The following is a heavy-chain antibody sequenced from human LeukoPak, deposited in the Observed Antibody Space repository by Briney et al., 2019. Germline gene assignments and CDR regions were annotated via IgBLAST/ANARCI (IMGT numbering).Heavy chain of an antibody. Sequence: SETLSLTCTVSGGSISSSSYYWGWIRQPPGKGLEWIGSFYYRGSTYYNPSLKGRVTISVDTSKNQFSLKLSSVTAADTAVYYCARGGSYYDNNWGQGTLVTVSS. CDR3: ARGGSYYDNN. CDR2: FYYRGST. J-gene: IGHJ4*02. D-gene: IGHD3-22*01. V-gene: IGHV4-39*01. CDR1: GGSISSSSYY.